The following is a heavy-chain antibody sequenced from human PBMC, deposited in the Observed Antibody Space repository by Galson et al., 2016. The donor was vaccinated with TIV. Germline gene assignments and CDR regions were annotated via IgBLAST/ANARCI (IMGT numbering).Heavy chain of an antibody. Sequence: PALVKPTQTLTLTCSFSGFSLRTSGMCVSWIRQPPGKALEWLARIDWDGDKYYNASLKTRVSISKDTSKNQVVLTMTNRDQVDTGTYYCARNSGHYYGMDVWGQGTTVTVSS. CDR1: GFSLRTSGMC. CDR3: ARNSGHYYGMDV. V-gene: IGHV2-70*11. CDR2: IDWDGDK. J-gene: IGHJ6*02.